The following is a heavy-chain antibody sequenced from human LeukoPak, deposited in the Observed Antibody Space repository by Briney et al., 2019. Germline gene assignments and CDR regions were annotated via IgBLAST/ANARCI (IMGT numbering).Heavy chain of an antibody. D-gene: IGHD3-22*01. V-gene: IGHV3-23*01. CDR1: GFTFSSYA. CDR2: ISGSGGST. Sequence: GGSLRLSCAASGFTFSSYAVSWVRQAPGKGLEWVSAISGSGGSTYYADSVKGRFTISRDNSKNTLYLQMNSLRAEDTAVYYCAKDYYYDSSGYLDYWGQGTLVTVSS. CDR3: AKDYYYDSSGYLDY. J-gene: IGHJ4*02.